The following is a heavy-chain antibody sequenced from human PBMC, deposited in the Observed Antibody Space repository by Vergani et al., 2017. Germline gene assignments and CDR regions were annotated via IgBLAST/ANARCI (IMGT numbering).Heavy chain of an antibody. CDR1: GGSFNDYW. CDR3: GRSGLISPRNWFDP. Sequence: QAQLQQWGAGLLKPSETLSLTCAIYGGSFNDYWWTWIRQPPGKGLEWIGEIRHDGITHYSPSLKSRVTISIDTSTHQFSLKLSSVTAADTAVYYCGRSGLISPRNWFDPWGQGTLVTVSS. CDR2: IRHDGIT. J-gene: IGHJ5*02. V-gene: IGHV4-34*01. D-gene: IGHD2-15*01.